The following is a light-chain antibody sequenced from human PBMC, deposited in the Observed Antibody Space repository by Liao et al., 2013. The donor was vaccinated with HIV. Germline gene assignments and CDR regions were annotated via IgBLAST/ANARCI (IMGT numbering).Light chain of an antibody. CDR3: QAWDSSTDVV. J-gene: IGLJ2*01. CDR1: NIENTN. CDR2: FDS. Sequence: SYILTQPPSVSVAPGQTARFTCRDSNIENTNVHWYQQKPGQAPVLVISFDSDRPSGIPERFSGSNAGNTATLTISGTQAMDEADYYCQAWDSSTDVVFGGGTKLTVL. V-gene: IGLV3-21*01.